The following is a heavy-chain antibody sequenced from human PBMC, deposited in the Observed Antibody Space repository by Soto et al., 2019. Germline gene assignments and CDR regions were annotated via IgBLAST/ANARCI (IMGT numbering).Heavy chain of an antibody. D-gene: IGHD3-3*01. V-gene: IGHV3-7*01. J-gene: IGHJ6*03. CDR1: GFTFSSYL. CDR3: ARALEGYDFWSGYYSYYMDV. CDR2: IKQDGSEK. Sequence: PGGSLRLSCAASGFTFSSYLISWVRQAPGKGLEWAANIKQDGSEKYYVDSVKGRFTISRDNAKNSLYLQMNSLRAEDTAVYYCARALEGYDFWSGYYSYYMDVWGKGTTVTVSS.